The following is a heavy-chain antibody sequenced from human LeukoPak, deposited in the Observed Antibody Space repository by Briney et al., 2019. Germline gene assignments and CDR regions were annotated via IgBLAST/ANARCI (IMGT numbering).Heavy chain of an antibody. CDR2: ISSSSSYI. J-gene: IGHJ5*02. V-gene: IGHV3-21*01. Sequence: PGGSLRLSCAASGFTFRSYSMNWVRQAPGKGLEWVSSISSSSSYIYYADSVKGRFTISRDNTKNSVYLQMNSLRAEDTAVYYCARGLVFRGDPWGQGTLVTVSS. CDR1: GFTFRSYS. D-gene: IGHD7-27*01. CDR3: ARGLVFRGDP.